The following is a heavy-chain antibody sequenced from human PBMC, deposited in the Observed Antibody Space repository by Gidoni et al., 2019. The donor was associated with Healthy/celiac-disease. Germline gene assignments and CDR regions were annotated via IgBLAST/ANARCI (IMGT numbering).Heavy chain of an antibody. V-gene: IGHV4-59*01. CDR3: AREEYSSSSAYFQH. CDR1: GGSISSYY. D-gene: IGHD6-6*01. J-gene: IGHJ1*01. CDR2: IYYSGST. Sequence: QVQLQESGPGLVTPSETLSITCTVSGGSISSYYWSWIRPPPGKGLEWIGYIYYSGSTNYNPSLKSRVTISVDTSKNQFSLKLSSVTAADTAVYYCAREEYSSSSAYFQHWGQGTLVTVSS.